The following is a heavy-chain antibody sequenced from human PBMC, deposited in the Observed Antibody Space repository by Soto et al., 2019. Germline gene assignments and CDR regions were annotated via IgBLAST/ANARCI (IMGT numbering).Heavy chain of an antibody. CDR2: MNPGSGDT. D-gene: IGHD3-16*01. CDR1: GYSFTNNY. Sequence: ASVNVSCKSSGYSFTNNYVSWVRQATGQGLEWMGWMNPGSGDTVYAQKFQGRVTMTRDISIATAYMELSSLRSDDTAIYYCARMETFGSLNWFDPWGQGTLVTVSS. V-gene: IGHV1-8*01. CDR3: ARMETFGSLNWFDP. J-gene: IGHJ5*02.